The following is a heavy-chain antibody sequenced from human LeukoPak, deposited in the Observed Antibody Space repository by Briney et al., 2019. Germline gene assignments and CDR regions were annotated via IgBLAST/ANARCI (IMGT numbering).Heavy chain of an antibody. CDR2: INPSGGST. J-gene: IGHJ5*02. D-gene: IGHD3-22*01. CDR3: ARDQGPYYYDSSGSGFDP. Sequence: GASGMVSCEASGYTYTSYYMYWVRQASGQWLEWMGIINPSGGSTSYAQKFQGRVTMTRDTSTSTVYMELSSLRSEDTAVYYCARDQGPYYYDSSGSGFDPWGQGTLVTVSS. V-gene: IGHV1-46*01. CDR1: GYTYTSYY.